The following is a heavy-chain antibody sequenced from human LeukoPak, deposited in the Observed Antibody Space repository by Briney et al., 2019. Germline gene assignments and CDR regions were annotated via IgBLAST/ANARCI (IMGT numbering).Heavy chain of an antibody. Sequence: GGSLRLSCAASGFTFSSFDMHWVRQPTGQGLEWVSTIGTASDTYYPGSVEGRFTLSRDNAKNSLYLQMNSLTVGDTAVYYCARGPPRGKYYYMDVWGKGTTVTVSS. J-gene: IGHJ6*03. V-gene: IGHV3-13*01. CDR3: ARGPPRGKYYYMDV. D-gene: IGHD1-1*01. CDR2: IGTASDT. CDR1: GFTFSSFD.